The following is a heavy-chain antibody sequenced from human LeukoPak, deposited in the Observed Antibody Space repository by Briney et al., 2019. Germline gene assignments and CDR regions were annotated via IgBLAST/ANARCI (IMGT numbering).Heavy chain of an antibody. J-gene: IGHJ5*02. Sequence: PGGSLSLSCAASGFTFSSYSMNWVRQAPGKGLEWVSSISSGSDYIYYADSMKGRFTISRDNAKNSLYLQVNSLRPEDTAIYYCARGGVWLDPWGQGTLVTVSS. CDR3: ARGGVWLDP. D-gene: IGHD3-16*01. V-gene: IGHV3-21*01. CDR1: GFTFSSYS. CDR2: ISSGSDYI.